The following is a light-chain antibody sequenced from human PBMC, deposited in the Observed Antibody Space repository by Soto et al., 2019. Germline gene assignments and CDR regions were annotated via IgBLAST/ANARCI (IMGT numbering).Light chain of an antibody. CDR1: SSNIGAGYD. V-gene: IGLV1-40*01. CDR3: QSAGV. CDR2: GNS. J-gene: IGLJ1*01. Sequence: QSVLTQPPSVSGAPGQRVTISCTGNSSNIGAGYDVHWYQQLPGTAPKLLIYGNSNRPSGVPDRFSGSKSGTSASLAITGLQAEDEADYYCQSAGVFGTGTKLTVL.